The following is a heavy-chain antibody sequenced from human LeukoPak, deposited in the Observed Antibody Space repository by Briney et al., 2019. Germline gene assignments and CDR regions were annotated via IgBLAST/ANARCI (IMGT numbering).Heavy chain of an antibody. Sequence: NPSETLSLTCTVSGASINTFYWSWIRQPPGKGLEGIGTIYYSGYTNYSPSLQSRVTMSVDTSKNQFSLNLNSVTAADTAVYYCARVVGATTFDCWGQGTLVTVSS. CDR3: ARVVGATTFDC. J-gene: IGHJ4*02. CDR1: GASINTFY. CDR2: IYYSGYT. V-gene: IGHV4-59*01. D-gene: IGHD1-26*01.